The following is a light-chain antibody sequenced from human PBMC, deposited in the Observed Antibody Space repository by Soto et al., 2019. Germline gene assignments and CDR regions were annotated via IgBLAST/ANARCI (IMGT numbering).Light chain of an antibody. CDR2: GAS. J-gene: IGKJ4*01. CDR1: QSVNSN. CDR3: QQYNNWPSLT. Sequence: EIVMTQSPATLSVSPGERATLSCRASQSVNSNLAWYQQKPGQAPRLLIYGASTRATGIPARFSGSGSGTEFTLTISSLQSEDCAVYYCQQYNNWPSLTFGGGTKVEIK. V-gene: IGKV3-15*01.